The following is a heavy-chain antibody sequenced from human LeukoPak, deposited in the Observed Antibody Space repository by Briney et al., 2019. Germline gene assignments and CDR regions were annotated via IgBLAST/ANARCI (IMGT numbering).Heavy chain of an antibody. J-gene: IGHJ5*01. CDR3: AKDDAWIRFAS. CDR2: IRYDGSNK. D-gene: IGHD5-12*01. CDR1: GFTFSSYG. Sequence: GGSLRLSCAASGFTFSSYGMHWVRQAPGKGLEWVAFIRYDGSNKYFADSVKGRFTISRDSSKNTLYLQVNSLRPEDTAVYFCAKDDAWIRFASWGQGILVTVSS. V-gene: IGHV3-30*02.